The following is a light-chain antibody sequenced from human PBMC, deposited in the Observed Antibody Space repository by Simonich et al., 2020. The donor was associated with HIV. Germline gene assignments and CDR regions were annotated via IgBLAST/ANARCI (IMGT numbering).Light chain of an antibody. CDR1: QSVSSN. CDR2: GAS. Sequence: EIVMTQSPATLSVSPGERATLSCRASQSVSSNLAWYHQKPGQAPRLLIYGASTRATGIPARFSGSGSGTEFTLTISSMQSEDSAIYYCHQYNNRPLTFGGGTKVEIK. V-gene: IGKV3-15*01. J-gene: IGKJ4*01. CDR3: HQYNNRPLT.